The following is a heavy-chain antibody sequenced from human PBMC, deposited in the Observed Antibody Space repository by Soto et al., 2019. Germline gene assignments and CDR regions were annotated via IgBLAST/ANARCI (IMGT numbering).Heavy chain of an antibody. V-gene: IGHV4-30-4*01. CDR1: GGSISSGDYS. J-gene: IGHJ4*02. CDR3: ARGRRGWYFDY. Sequence: QVQLQESGPGLVKPSQTLSLTCTVSGGSISSGDYSWSWIRQPPGKGLEWIGYIYYSGSTYHNPSPKGRVNNSVGHAKNQFSLEPRSWNSPSTGGYLWARGRRGWYFDYWGQGTLVTVSS. D-gene: IGHD6-19*01. CDR2: IYYSGST.